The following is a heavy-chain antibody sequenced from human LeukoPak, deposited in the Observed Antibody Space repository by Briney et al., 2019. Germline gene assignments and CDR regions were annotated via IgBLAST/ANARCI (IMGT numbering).Heavy chain of an antibody. CDR1: GYTFTSYA. Sequence: VASVKVSCKASGYTFTSYAISWARQAPGQGLEWMGGIIPIFGTANYAQKFQGRVTITTDESTSTAYMELSSLRSEDTAVYYCARDLRITIFGSLYYYMDVWGKGTTVTVSS. J-gene: IGHJ6*03. CDR2: IIPIFGTA. V-gene: IGHV1-69*05. CDR3: ARDLRITIFGSLYYYMDV. D-gene: IGHD3-3*01.